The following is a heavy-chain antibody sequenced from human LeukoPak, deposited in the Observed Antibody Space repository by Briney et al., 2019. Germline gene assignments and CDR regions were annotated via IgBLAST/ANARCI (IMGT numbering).Heavy chain of an antibody. CDR1: GFTFSSYG. J-gene: IGHJ4*02. V-gene: IGHV3-33*01. CDR2: IWYDGGNK. Sequence: GGSLRLSCAAYGFTFSSYGMHWVRQAPGKGLEWVALIWYDGGNKYYADSVKGRFTISRDNSKNTLYLQMNSLRAEDTAVYYCARDRRDGYYFDYWGQGTLVTVSS. CDR3: ARDRRDGYYFDY. D-gene: IGHD5-24*01.